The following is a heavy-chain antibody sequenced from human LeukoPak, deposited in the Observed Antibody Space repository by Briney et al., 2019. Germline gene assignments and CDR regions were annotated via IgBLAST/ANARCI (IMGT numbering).Heavy chain of an antibody. V-gene: IGHV3-23*01. CDR1: GFTFSSSA. D-gene: IGHD3-22*01. J-gene: IGHJ4*02. CDR2: ISGSGDST. Sequence: PGGSLRLSCAASGFTFSSSAMSWVRQAPGKGLEWVSGISGSGDSTYYTDSVKGRFTISRDNSKNTLYLQMNSLRAEDTAVYYCARAYYYDSSGYYSPFDYWGQGTLVTVSS. CDR3: ARAYYYDSSGYYSPFDY.